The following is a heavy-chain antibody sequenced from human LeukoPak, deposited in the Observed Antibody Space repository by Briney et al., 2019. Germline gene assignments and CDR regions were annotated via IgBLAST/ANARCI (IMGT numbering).Heavy chain of an antibody. J-gene: IGHJ4*02. Sequence: HRASVKVSCKASGYTFTGYYMHWVRQAPGQGLEWMGWINPNSGGTNYAQKFQGRVTMTRDTSISTAYMELSRLRSDDTAVYYCARDWDLTGDWETYFDYWGQGTLVTVSS. D-gene: IGHD1-26*01. CDR2: INPNSGGT. CDR3: ARDWDLTGDWETYFDY. CDR1: GYTFTGYY. V-gene: IGHV1-2*02.